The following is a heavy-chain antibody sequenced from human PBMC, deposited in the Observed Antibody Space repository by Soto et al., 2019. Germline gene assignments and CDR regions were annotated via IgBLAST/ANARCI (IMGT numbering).Heavy chain of an antibody. V-gene: IGHV3-23*01. J-gene: IGHJ4*02. CDR1: GFTFSTYV. Sequence: EVQLLESGGGLVQPGGSLRLSCAASGFTFSTYVMSWVRQAPGKGLEWVSTIIGSGTSTYYADSVKGRFTISRDNSRNTLYLQLNSLRDEDTAVYYCAKPDYWGQGTLVTVSS. CDR2: IIGSGTST. CDR3: AKPDY.